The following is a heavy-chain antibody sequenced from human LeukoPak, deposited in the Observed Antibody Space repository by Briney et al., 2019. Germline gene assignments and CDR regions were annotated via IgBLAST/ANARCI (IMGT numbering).Heavy chain of an antibody. CDR2: TYYRSKWYF. J-gene: IGHJ4*02. CDR1: GDSVSSNSAA. D-gene: IGHD2-8*01. Sequence: QTLRLTCAISGDSVSSNSAAWNCIRLSPSRGLEWLGRTYYRSKWYFEYALSVNGRITITPDTSKNHFSLQLNSVSPDDTAVYYCARGVATNGLGYWVQGTLATVPS. V-gene: IGHV6-1*01. CDR3: ARGVATNGLGY.